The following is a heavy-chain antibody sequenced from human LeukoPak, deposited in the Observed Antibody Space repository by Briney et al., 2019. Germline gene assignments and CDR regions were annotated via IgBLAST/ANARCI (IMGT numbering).Heavy chain of an antibody. CDR3: AKEGSNGDFDY. J-gene: IGHJ4*02. CDR2: ISYDGSNK. Sequence: PGRSLILSCAASGFTFSSYDMHWVRQAPGKGLEWVTVISYDGSNKYYGDSVKGRFTISRDNSKNTLYLKMNSLRAEDTAVYYCAKEGSNGDFDYWGQGTLVTVSS. CDR1: GFTFSSYD. D-gene: IGHD1-26*01. V-gene: IGHV3-30*18.